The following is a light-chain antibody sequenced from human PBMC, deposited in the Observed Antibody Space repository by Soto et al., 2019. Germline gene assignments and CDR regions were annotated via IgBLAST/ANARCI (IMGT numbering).Light chain of an antibody. CDR2: RNN. Sequence: QLVLTQPPSASGTPGQRVTISCSGSSSNIGSSYVYWYQQLPGTAPKLLIYRNNQRPSGVPDRFSGSKSGTSASLAISGLRSEDEDDYYCAAWDDSLSARVVFGGGTKLTVL. V-gene: IGLV1-47*01. CDR1: SSNIGSSY. J-gene: IGLJ2*01. CDR3: AAWDDSLSARVV.